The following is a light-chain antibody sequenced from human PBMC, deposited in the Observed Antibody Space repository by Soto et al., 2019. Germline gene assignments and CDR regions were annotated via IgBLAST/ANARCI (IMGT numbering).Light chain of an antibody. V-gene: IGKV3-15*01. CDR1: QSVSSS. CDR2: GAS. J-gene: IGKJ1*01. CDR3: QQYKNWLTWT. Sequence: EVMMTQSPATLSVSPGERATLSCRASQSVSSSLAWYQHKPGQAPRLLIYGASTRATGIPARFSGSGSGTEFTLTISSLQSEDLAVYYCQQYKNWLTWTFGQGTKVDIK.